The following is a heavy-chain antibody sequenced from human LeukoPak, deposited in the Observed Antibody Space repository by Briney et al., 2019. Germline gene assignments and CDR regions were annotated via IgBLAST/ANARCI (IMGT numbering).Heavy chain of an antibody. CDR2: TSHDGSYK. CDR1: GFTFTSYA. Sequence: GGSLRLSCAVSGFTFTSYAIHWVRQAPGKGLEWVAVTSHDGSYKYYADSVKGRFTISRDNSKNTLNLQMNSLRAEDTAVYYCAKASAMIVVVSKHFDYWGQGTLVTVSS. V-gene: IGHV3-30*04. CDR3: AKASAMIVVVSKHFDY. D-gene: IGHD3-22*01. J-gene: IGHJ4*02.